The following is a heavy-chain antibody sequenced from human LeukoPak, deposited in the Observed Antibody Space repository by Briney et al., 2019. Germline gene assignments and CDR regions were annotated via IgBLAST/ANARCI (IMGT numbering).Heavy chain of an antibody. D-gene: IGHD3-22*01. V-gene: IGHV3-23*01. Sequence: NPGGSLRLSCAASGFTFSSYAMSWVRQAPGKGLEWVSAISGSGGSTYYADSVKGRFTISRDNSKNTLYLQMNSLRAEDTAVYYCAKSGDYYDSSGYGYFHAIPVPQLYYFDYWGQGTLVTVSS. J-gene: IGHJ4*02. CDR2: ISGSGGST. CDR3: AKSGDYYDSSGYGYFHAIPVPQLYYFDY. CDR1: GFTFSSYA.